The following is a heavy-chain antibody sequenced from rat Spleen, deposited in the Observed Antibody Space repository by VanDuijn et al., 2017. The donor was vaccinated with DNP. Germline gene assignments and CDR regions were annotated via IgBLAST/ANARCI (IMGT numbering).Heavy chain of an antibody. V-gene: IGHV2-27*01. CDR1: GFSLSNYH. CDR3: ARDSGLQAY. CDR2: IQSGGTT. Sequence: QVQLKESGPGLVQPSQTLSLTCTVSGFSLSNYHVHWFRQPPGKDLEWMGRIQSGGTTDYNSAVKFRLSISRDTSKSQVFLKMNSVQTEDTAMYFCARDSGLQAYWGQGTLVTVSS. D-gene: IGHD1-11*01. J-gene: IGHJ3*01.